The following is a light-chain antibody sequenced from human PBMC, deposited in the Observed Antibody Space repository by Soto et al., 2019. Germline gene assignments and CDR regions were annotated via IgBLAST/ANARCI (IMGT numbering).Light chain of an antibody. CDR3: QHRNNWSRLT. V-gene: IGKV3-11*01. CDR2: DAV. Sequence: EIELTQSPATLSLSPGERATLSCRASQSVSSFLVWYQQKPGQAPRLLIYDAVTRVTGIPARFSGSGSGTDFTLTISSIEPEDFVVYYCQHRNNWSRLTFGGGTKVEIK. J-gene: IGKJ4*01. CDR1: QSVSSF.